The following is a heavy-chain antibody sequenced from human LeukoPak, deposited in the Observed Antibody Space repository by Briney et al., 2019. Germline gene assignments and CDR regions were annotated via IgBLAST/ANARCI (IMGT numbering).Heavy chain of an antibody. CDR1: GFTFSTYT. J-gene: IGHJ3*02. V-gene: IGHV3-21*01. Sequence: GGSLRLSCAASGFTFSTYTMNWVRQAPGKGLEWVSSISTSGGYLYYADSVKGGFTTSRDNAENSLYLQMNSLRAEDTAVYYCARSYLDAFDIWGQGTMVTVSS. D-gene: IGHD1-26*01. CDR3: ARSYLDAFDI. CDR2: ISTSGGYL.